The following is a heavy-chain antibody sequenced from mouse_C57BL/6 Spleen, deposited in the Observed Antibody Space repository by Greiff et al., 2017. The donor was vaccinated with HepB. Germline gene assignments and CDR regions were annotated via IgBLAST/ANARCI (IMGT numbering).Heavy chain of an antibody. D-gene: IGHD3-2*02. CDR1: GFPFPDYY. J-gene: IGHJ3*01. CDR2: IRNKANGYTT. V-gene: IGHV7-3*01. Sequence: EVQLQESGGGLVQPGGSLSLSCAASGFPFPDYYMSWVRQPPGKALEWLGFIRNKANGYTTEYSASVKGRFTISRDNSQSILYLQMNALRAEDSATYYCARSDSSGSFAYWGQGTLVTVSA. CDR3: ARSDSSGSFAY.